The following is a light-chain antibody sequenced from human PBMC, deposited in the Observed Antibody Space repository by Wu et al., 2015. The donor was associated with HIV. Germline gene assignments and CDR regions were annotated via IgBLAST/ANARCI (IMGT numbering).Light chain of an antibody. CDR1: QSISNW. CDR3: QQYNSYFPT. J-gene: IGKJ2*01. V-gene: IGKV1-5*03. Sequence: QMTQSPSTLSASVGDRVSITCRASQSISNWLAWYQQKPGKAPNLLIYEASTLQRGVPSRFSGSASGTEFTLTITSLEPDDSGTYYCQQYNSYFPTFGQGTKLEI. CDR2: EAS.